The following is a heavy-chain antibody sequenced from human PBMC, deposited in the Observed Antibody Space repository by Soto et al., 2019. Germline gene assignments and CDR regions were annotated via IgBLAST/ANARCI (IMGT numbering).Heavy chain of an antibody. CDR2: MYFGGSF. Sequence: QMQLQASSPALVKPSETLSLTCKVSGASVSHGYWSWIRQHPGKGLEWIGFMYFGGSFNYNPSLTSRATISVETSKNQFSMKLTSVTASDTAVYYCATSYYDSSGFAVDPWGQGTLVTVSS. V-gene: IGHV4-59*02. D-gene: IGHD3-22*01. CDR1: GASVSHGY. CDR3: ATSYYDSSGFAVDP. J-gene: IGHJ5*02.